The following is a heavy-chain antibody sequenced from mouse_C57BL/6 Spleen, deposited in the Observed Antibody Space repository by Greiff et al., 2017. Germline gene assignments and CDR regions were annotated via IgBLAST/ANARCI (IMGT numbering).Heavy chain of an antibody. CDR2: INPSNGGT. CDR3: ARAITTVVATNFDY. Sequence: QVQLQQPGTELVKPGASVKLSCKASGYTFTSYWMHWVKQRPGHGLEWIGNINPSNGGTNYNEKFKSKATLTVDKSSSTAYMQLSSLTSENSAVYDCARAITTVVATNFDYWGQGTTLTVSS. J-gene: IGHJ2*01. D-gene: IGHD1-1*01. V-gene: IGHV1-53*01. CDR1: GYTFTSYW.